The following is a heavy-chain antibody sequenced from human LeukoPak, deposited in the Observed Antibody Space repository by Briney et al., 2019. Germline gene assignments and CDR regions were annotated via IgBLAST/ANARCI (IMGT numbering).Heavy chain of an antibody. Sequence: PGGSLRLSCAASGFIFSRYWMTWVRQAPGRGLECLGNKKPDGSEKKYVDSVKGRFTISRDNAKNSLYLQMSSLRAEDTAVYYCARVGYSDESIDYWGQGTLVTVSS. V-gene: IGHV3-7*05. CDR1: GFIFSRYW. CDR2: KKPDGSEK. D-gene: IGHD4-17*01. J-gene: IGHJ4*02. CDR3: ARVGYSDESIDY.